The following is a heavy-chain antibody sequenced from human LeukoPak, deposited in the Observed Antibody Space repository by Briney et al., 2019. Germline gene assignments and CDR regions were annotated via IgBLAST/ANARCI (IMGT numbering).Heavy chain of an antibody. CDR2: IYYSGST. V-gene: IGHV4-59*01. CDR1: GGSISSYY. CDR3: ARERGPYDILTGYGMDV. Sequence: SETLSLTCTVSGGSISSYYWSWIRQPPGKGLEWTGYIYYSGSTNYNPSLKSRVTISVDTSKNQFSLKLSSVTAADTAVYYCARERGPYDILTGYGMDVWGKGTTVTVSS. J-gene: IGHJ6*04. D-gene: IGHD3-9*01.